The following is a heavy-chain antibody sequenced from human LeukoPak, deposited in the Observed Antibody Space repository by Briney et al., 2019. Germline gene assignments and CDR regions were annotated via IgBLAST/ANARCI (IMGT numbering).Heavy chain of an antibody. CDR1: GFTVSSNY. CDR2: IKQDGSEK. V-gene: IGHV3-7*01. Sequence: GGSLRLSCAASGFTVSSNYMSWVRQAPGKGLEWVANIKQDGSEKYYVDSVKGRFTISRDNAKNSLYLQMNSLRAEDTAVYYCARVSPNTVTTLQYDYWGQGTLVTVSS. D-gene: IGHD4-17*01. CDR3: ARVSPNTVTTLQYDY. J-gene: IGHJ4*02.